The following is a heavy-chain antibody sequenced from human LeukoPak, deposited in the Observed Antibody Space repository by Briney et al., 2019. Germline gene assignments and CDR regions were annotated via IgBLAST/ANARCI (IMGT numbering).Heavy chain of an antibody. J-gene: IGHJ4*02. D-gene: IGHD2-15*01. Sequence: GGSLRPSCAASGFTFSSYSMNWVRQAPGKGLEWVSSISSSSSYIYYADSVKGRFTISRDNAKNSLYLQMNSLRAEDTAVYYCARAYRYCSGGSCYSALYYFDYWGQGTLVTVSS. CDR1: GFTFSSYS. CDR2: ISSSSSYI. CDR3: ARAYRYCSGGSCYSALYYFDY. V-gene: IGHV3-21*01.